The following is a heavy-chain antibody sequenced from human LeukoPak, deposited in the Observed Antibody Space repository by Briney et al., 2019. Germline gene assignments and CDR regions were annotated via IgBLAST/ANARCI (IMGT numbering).Heavy chain of an antibody. V-gene: IGHV4-34*01. CDR2: INHSGST. Sequence: KPSETLSLTCAVYGGSFSGYYWSWIRQPPGKGLEWIGEINHSGSTNYSPSLKSRVTISVDTSKNQFSLKLSSVTAADTAVYYCARQYSSSSDFDYWGQGTLVTVSS. J-gene: IGHJ4*02. CDR1: GGSFSGYY. D-gene: IGHD6-13*01. CDR3: ARQYSSSSDFDY.